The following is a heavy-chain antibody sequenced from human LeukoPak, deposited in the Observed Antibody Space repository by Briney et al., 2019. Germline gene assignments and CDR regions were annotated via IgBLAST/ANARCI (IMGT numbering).Heavy chain of an antibody. D-gene: IGHD5-12*01. Sequence: PGGSLRLSCAASGFTFSSYSMNWVRQAPGKGLEWVSYISSSSSTIYYADSVKGRFTISRDNAKNSLYLQMNSLRAEDTAVYYCARDDVDIVATTHFWDYWGQGTLVTVSS. J-gene: IGHJ4*02. CDR2: ISSSSSTI. CDR1: GFTFSSYS. CDR3: ARDDVDIVATTHFWDY. V-gene: IGHV3-48*04.